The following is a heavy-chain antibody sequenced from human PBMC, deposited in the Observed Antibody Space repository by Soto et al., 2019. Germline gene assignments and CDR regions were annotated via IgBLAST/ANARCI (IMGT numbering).Heavy chain of an antibody. V-gene: IGHV1-46*01. CDR3: ASNLGWSSGWYN. CDR2: INTSGGST. CDR1: GYTFTSYY. D-gene: IGHD6-19*01. Sequence: QVQLVQSGAEVKKPGASVKVSCKASGYTFTSYYMPWVRQAPGQGLEWMGIINTSGGSTSNAQKFQGRVTMTRDTSTSTVYMELSSLRSEDTAVYYCASNLGWSSGWYNWGQGTLVTVSS. J-gene: IGHJ4*02.